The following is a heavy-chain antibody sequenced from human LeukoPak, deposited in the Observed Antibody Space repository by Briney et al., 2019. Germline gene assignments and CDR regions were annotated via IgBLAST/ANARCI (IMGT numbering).Heavy chain of an antibody. J-gene: IGHJ4*02. V-gene: IGHV4-59*01. CDR2: IYYSGST. D-gene: IGHD6-13*01. Sequence: SETLSLTCTVSGGSISRYYWSWIRQPPGKGLEWIGYIYYSGSTNYNPSLKSRVTISVDTSKNQFSLKLSSVTAADTAVYYCARDLGAATGIDYWGQGTLVTVSS. CDR3: ARDLGAATGIDY. CDR1: GGSISRYY.